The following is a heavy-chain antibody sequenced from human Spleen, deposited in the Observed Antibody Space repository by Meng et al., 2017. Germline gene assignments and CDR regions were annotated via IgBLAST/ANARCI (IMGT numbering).Heavy chain of an antibody. CDR1: GASIRNRLYY. CDR2: AYYSGST. CDR3: ARVTMYYDDLTGFSANNWFDP. Sequence: LRVWGSGPGLVKPSDTLSLTCRVSGASIRNRLYYWAGVRPTPQKGLEWIGTAYYSGSTYYSPSLRSRVAISVVASKNHFSLSLSSVTAADTAVYHCARVTMYYDDLTGFSANNWFDPWSRGTLVTVSS. V-gene: IGHV4-39*07. J-gene: IGHJ5*02. D-gene: IGHD3-9*01.